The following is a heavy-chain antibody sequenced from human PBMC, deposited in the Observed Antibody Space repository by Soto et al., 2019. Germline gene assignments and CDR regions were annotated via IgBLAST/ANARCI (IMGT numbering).Heavy chain of an antibody. CDR1: GGTFSSYA. CDR2: IIPIFGTA. J-gene: IGHJ6*02. CDR3: TFRSSPIAIFGVVNYYDCIDV. D-gene: IGHD3-3*01. V-gene: IGHV1-69*01. Sequence: VQLVQSGAEVKKPGSSVTVSCKASGGTFSSYAISWVRQAHGQGLEWMGGIIPIFGTANYAQKFQGRVTITADQSTSTAYMELSSVRSEDTAVYYCTFRSSPIAIFGVVNYYDCIDVWGQGTTVTVCS.